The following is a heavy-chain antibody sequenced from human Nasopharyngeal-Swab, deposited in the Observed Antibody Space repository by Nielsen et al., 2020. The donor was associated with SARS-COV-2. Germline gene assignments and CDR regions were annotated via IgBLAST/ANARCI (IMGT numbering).Heavy chain of an antibody. Sequence: GGSLRLSCAASGFTFSNYYMSWIRQAPGRGLEWVSYISSSGGAIYYADSVKGRFTISRDNAKKSLSLQMNSLRAEDTAVYYRARVLTGTYYYDSSGYPDYWGQGTLVTVSS. CDR2: ISSSGGAI. J-gene: IGHJ4*02. CDR3: ARVLTGTYYYDSSGYPDY. CDR1: GFTFSNYY. V-gene: IGHV3-11*01. D-gene: IGHD3-22*01.